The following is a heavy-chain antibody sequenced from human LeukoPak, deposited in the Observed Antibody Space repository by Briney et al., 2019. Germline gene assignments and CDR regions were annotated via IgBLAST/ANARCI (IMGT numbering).Heavy chain of an antibody. D-gene: IGHD6-13*01. CDR3: AKDSRHLSSTRGGLKESRGGFSDY. CDR1: GVTFSTYA. CDR2: SSGSGGGT. Sequence: GGSLRLSCAASGVTFSTYAMSWVRQAPGMGLEWVSTSSGSGGGTYFADSVKGRFTISRDNSKNTLYLQMNNLRAEDTAVYYCAKDSRHLSSTRGGLKESRGGFSDYWGQGTLVTVSS. J-gene: IGHJ4*02. V-gene: IGHV3-23*01.